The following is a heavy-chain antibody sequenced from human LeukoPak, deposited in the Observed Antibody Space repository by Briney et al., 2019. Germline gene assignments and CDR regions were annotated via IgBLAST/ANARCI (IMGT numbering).Heavy chain of an antibody. CDR3: ARDLLIGFYYDFWSGYYGMNV. J-gene: IGHJ6*02. D-gene: IGHD3-3*01. V-gene: IGHV3-7*01. CDR2: VKPDGSEK. Sequence: GGSLRLSCAASGFTFNDYWMSWVRQAPGKGPEWVAKVKPDGSEKYYADSVKGRFTISRVNAKSSLYLQMNSLRAEDTAVYYCARDLLIGFYYDFWSGYYGMNVWGQGTTVTVSS. CDR1: GFTFNDYW.